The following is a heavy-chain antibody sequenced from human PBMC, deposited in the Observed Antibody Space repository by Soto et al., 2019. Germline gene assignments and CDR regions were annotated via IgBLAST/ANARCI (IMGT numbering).Heavy chain of an antibody. D-gene: IGHD4-17*01. CDR3: ARDPPEDYLKLDY. Sequence: GGSLRLSCAASGFTITNYWMHWVRQAPGKGLVWVSQTNSDGSVTTYADSVKGRFSIPRDNAENTLYLQMNSLRADDTAVYYFARDPPEDYLKLDYWGQGALVTVSS. J-gene: IGHJ4*02. V-gene: IGHV3-74*01. CDR2: TNSDGSVT. CDR1: GFTITNYW.